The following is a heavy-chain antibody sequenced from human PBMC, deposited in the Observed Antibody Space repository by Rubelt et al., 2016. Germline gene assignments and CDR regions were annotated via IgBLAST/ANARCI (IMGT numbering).Heavy chain of an antibody. CDR3: AKDQYSYGFGDFDY. J-gene: IGHJ4*02. V-gene: IGHV3-30*04. D-gene: IGHD5-18*01. CDR2: ISYDGSNK. Sequence: YAMHWVRQAPGKGLEWVAVISYDGSNKYYADSVKGRFTISRDNSKNTLYLQMNSLRAEDTAVYYCAKDQYSYGFGDFDYWGQGTLVTVSS. CDR1: YA.